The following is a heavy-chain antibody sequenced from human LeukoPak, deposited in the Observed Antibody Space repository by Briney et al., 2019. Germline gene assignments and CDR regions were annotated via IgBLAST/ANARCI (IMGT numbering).Heavy chain of an antibody. CDR1: GFTFSSYE. D-gene: IGHD2-15*01. Sequence: GSLRLSCAASGFTFSSYEMNWVRQAPGKGLKWVSDISGSGGSTYYADSVKGRFTISRDNSKNTLYLQMNSLRAEDTAVYYCARVLRYCSGGNCYSGGLGYMDVWGKGTTVTISS. V-gene: IGHV3-23*01. CDR3: ARVLRYCSGGNCYSGGLGYMDV. CDR2: ISGSGGST. J-gene: IGHJ6*03.